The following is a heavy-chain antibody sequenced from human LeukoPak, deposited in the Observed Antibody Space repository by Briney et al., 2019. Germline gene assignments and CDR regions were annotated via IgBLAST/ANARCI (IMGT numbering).Heavy chain of an antibody. CDR2: IRYDGSNK. V-gene: IGHV3-30*02. D-gene: IGHD2-2*01. Sequence: GGSLRLSCAASGFTFSNYGMHWVRQAPGKGLEWVAFIRYDGSNKYYADSVKGRFTISRDNSKNTLYLQMNSLRAEDTAVYYCATDIVVVPAAIPIMGYWGQGTLVTVSS. J-gene: IGHJ4*02. CDR3: ATDIVVVPAAIPIMGY. CDR1: GFTFSNYG.